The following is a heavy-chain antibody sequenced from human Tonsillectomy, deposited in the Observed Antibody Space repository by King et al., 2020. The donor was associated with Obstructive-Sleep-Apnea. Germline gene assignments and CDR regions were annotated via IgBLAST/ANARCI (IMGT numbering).Heavy chain of an antibody. CDR1: GGSFSSFY. CDR3: ARGIVSTSEFDY. D-gene: IGHD5/OR15-5a*01. CDR2: MYYSGST. V-gene: IGHV4-59*01. J-gene: IGHJ4*02. Sequence: VQLQESGPGLVKPSETLSLTCTVSGGSFSSFYWGWIRQPPGKGLEWIGSMYYSGSTYYNPSLKSRVTISVDTAKSQFSLNLSSMTAADTAVYYCARGIVSTSEFDYWGQGTLVTVSS.